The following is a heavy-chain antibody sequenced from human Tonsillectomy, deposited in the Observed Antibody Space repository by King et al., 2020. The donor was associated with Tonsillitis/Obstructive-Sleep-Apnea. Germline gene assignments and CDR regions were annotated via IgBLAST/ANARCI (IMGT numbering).Heavy chain of an antibody. CDR2: INHSGST. J-gene: IGHJ6*03. D-gene: IGHD2-15*01. CDR3: ARGDIVVVVAARDYYYYMEV. Sequence: VQLQQWGAGLLKPSETLSLTCAVYGGSFSGSYWSWIRQPPGKGLEWIGEINHSGSTNYNPSLKSRVTISVDTSKNQFSLKLCSVTAADTAVYYWARGDIVVVVAARDYYYYMEVWGKGTPVTVSS. V-gene: IGHV4-34*01. CDR1: GGSFSGSY.